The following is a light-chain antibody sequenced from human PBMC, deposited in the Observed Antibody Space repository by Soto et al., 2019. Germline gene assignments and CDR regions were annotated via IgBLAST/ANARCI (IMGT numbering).Light chain of an antibody. CDR2: GAS. Sequence: EIVLTQSPGTLSLSPGERATLSCRASQSVISRNLAWYQQKPGQAPRLLIYGASSRATGIPDRFSGSGSGTAFTLTISRLEPEDFAVYYCQQYGSSPQPITFGQGTRLEIK. CDR3: QQYGSSPQPIT. V-gene: IGKV3-20*01. CDR1: QSVISRN. J-gene: IGKJ5*01.